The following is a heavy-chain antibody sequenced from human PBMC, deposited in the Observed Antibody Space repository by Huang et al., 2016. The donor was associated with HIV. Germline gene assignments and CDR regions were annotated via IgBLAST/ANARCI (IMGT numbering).Heavy chain of an antibody. V-gene: IGHV3-23*01. J-gene: IGHJ4*02. CDR3: TVLLDY. CDR2: IRGNGNKT. CDR1: GFTFNKYA. Sequence: EVKVLESGGGLVQQGGSLRLSCVASGFTFNKYAMSWVRQAPGKGLACVSLIRGNGNKTYYADAVKGRFTISRDNSKNTVYLQMNSLRAEDAALYHCTVLLDYWGQGTPVTVSS.